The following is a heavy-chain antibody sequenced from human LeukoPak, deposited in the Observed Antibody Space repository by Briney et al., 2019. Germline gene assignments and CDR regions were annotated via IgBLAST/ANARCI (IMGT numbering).Heavy chain of an antibody. V-gene: IGHV3-11*06. CDR3: TRDTRVGGTMDFDY. J-gene: IGHJ4*02. D-gene: IGHD1-26*01. CDR1: GFTFSDYY. Sequence: GGSLRLSCAASGFTFSDYYMSWIRQAPGKGLEWVSYISSSSSYTNYADSVKGRFTISRDNAKNSLYLQMNSLRDEDTAVYYCTRDTRVGGTMDFDYWGQGTLVTVSS. CDR2: ISSSSSYT.